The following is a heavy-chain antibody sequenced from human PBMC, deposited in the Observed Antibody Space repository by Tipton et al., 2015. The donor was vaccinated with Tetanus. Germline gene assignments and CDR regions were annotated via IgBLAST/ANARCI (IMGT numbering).Heavy chain of an antibody. CDR1: GGSIRSSSYY. V-gene: IGHV4-39*07. Sequence: LRLSCTVSGGSIRSSSYYWGWIRQPPGKGLEWIGTIYSGGSTYYNPSLKSRVTISVDTFKNQFSLKLSSVTAADTAVYYCARIRQVGKPGPFFDYWGQGTLVTVSS. CDR3: ARIRQVGKPGPFFDY. D-gene: IGHD7-27*01. J-gene: IGHJ4*02. CDR2: IYSGGST.